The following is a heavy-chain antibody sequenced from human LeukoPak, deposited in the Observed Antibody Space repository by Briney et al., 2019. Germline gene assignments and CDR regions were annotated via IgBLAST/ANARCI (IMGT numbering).Heavy chain of an antibody. CDR2: ISGSGDST. CDR3: AKEASNGLNDY. Sequence: GGSLRLSCAASRFTFSTYWMHWVRQAPGKGLEWVSGISGSGDSTYYADSVKGRFTISRDNSKNTMYLQMNSLRAEDTAVYYCAKEASNGLNDYWGQGTLVTVSS. J-gene: IGHJ4*02. V-gene: IGHV3-23*01. CDR1: RFTFSTYW. D-gene: IGHD6-19*01.